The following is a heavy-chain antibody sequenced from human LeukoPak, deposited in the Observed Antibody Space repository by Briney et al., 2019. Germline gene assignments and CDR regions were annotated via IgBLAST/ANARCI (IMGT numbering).Heavy chain of an antibody. CDR1: GGSISSYY. V-gene: IGHV4-59*01. CDR2: IYYSGST. J-gene: IGHJ3*02. CDR3: ARAPTVTTSAAFDI. Sequence: SETLSLTCTVSGGSISSYYWSWIRQPPGKGLEWIGYIYYSGSTNYNPSLKSRVTISVDTSKNQFSLKLSSVSAADTAVYYCARAPTVTTSAAFDIWGQGTMVTVSS. D-gene: IGHD4-11*01.